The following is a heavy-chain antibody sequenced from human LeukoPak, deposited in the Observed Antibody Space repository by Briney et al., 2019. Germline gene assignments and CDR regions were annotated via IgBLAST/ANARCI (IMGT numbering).Heavy chain of an antibody. Sequence: GASVKVSCKASGYTFTGCYMHWVRQAPGQGLEWMGWINPNSGGTNYAQKFQGRVTMTRDTSISTAYMELSRLRSDGTAVYYCALLAASFDYWGQGTLVTVSS. J-gene: IGHJ4*02. CDR1: GYTFTGCY. CDR3: ALLAASFDY. V-gene: IGHV1-2*02. CDR2: INPNSGGT. D-gene: IGHD2-21*01.